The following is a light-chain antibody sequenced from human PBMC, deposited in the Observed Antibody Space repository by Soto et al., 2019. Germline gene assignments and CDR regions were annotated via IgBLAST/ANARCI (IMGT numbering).Light chain of an antibody. CDR3: QQYGSSPRT. V-gene: IGKV3-20*01. J-gene: IGKJ4*02. CDR1: QSVASNF. Sequence: EIVLTQSPGTLSLSPGERATLSCRASQSVASNFVAWYHHKPGQAPRLLIYGASNRATGVPDRFSGSGSGTDFTLTISRLEPEDFAVYHCQQYGSSPRTFGEGTRVEL. CDR2: GAS.